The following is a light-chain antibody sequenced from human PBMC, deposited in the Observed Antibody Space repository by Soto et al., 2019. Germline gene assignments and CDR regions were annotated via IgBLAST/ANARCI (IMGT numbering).Light chain of an antibody. V-gene: IGKV1-5*03. Sequence: DIQMTQSPSTLCASVGDRVTITCRASQSISSWLAWYQQKPGKAPKLLIYKASSLESGVPSRFSGSGSGTEFTLTISSLQPDDFATYYCQQYNRWTFGQGTKVDI. CDR1: QSISSW. J-gene: IGKJ1*01. CDR3: QQYNRWT. CDR2: KAS.